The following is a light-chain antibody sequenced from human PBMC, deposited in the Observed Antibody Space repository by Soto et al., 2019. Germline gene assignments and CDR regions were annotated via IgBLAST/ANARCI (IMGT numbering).Light chain of an antibody. CDR3: QQRSNWLT. J-gene: IGKJ4*01. CDR2: DAS. Sequence: SQSPATLSVYTGERVTFSSRASQGIRNHLAWYQHKPGQAPRLLIYDASNRATGIPARFSGSGSGTDFTLTISSLEPEDFAVYYCQQRSNWLTFGGGTNVDIK. CDR1: QGIRNH. V-gene: IGKV3D-11*01.